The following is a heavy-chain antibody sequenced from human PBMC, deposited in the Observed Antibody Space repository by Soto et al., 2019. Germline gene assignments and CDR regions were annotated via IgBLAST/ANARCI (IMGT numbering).Heavy chain of an antibody. V-gene: IGHV4-59*08. CDR3: ARHNYGSGSTYFDY. CDR2: IYYSGST. J-gene: IGHJ4*02. D-gene: IGHD3-10*01. CDR1: GGSISSYY. Sequence: SETLSLTCTVSGGSISSYYWSWIRQPPGKGLEWNGYIYYSGSTNYNPSLKSRVTISVDTSKNQFSLKLNSMTAADTAVYYCARHNYGSGSTYFDYWGQGTLVTVS.